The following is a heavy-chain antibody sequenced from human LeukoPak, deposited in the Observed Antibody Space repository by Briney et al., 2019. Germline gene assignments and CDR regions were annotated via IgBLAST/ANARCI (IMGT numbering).Heavy chain of an antibody. CDR1: GFTFDDYA. Sequence: PGGSLRLSCAASGFTFDDYAMHWVRQAPGKGLEWVSGISWNSGSIGYADSVKGRFTISRDNAKNSLYLQMNSLRGEDTALYYCARGVRVYYYYAMDVWGQGTTVTVSS. V-gene: IGHV3-9*01. CDR3: ARGVRVYYYYAMDV. CDR2: ISWNSGSI. J-gene: IGHJ6*02. D-gene: IGHD6-6*01.